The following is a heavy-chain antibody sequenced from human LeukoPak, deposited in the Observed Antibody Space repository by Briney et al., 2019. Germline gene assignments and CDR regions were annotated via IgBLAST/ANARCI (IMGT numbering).Heavy chain of an antibody. CDR3: ARYGGAIFDY. Sequence: SETLSLTCTVSGGSISSYYWSWLRQPPGKGLEWIGYIYYSGSTNYNPSLKSRVTISVDTSKNQFSLKLSSVTAADPAVYYCARYGGAIFDYWGQGTLVTVSS. D-gene: IGHD3-10*01. J-gene: IGHJ4*02. V-gene: IGHV4-59*01. CDR1: GGSISSYY. CDR2: IYYSGST.